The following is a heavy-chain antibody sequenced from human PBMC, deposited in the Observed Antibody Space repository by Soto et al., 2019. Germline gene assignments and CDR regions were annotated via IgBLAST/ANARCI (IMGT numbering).Heavy chain of an antibody. J-gene: IGHJ5*02. Sequence: ASVKVSCKASGYTFTSYAMHWVRQAPGQRLEWMGWINAGNGNTKYSQKFQGRVTITRDTSASTAYMELSSLRSEDTAVYYCARARFYCTTGVCYTGWFDPWGQGTLVTVSS. D-gene: IGHD2-8*01. V-gene: IGHV1-3*01. CDR1: GYTFTSYA. CDR3: ARARFYCTTGVCYTGWFDP. CDR2: INAGNGNT.